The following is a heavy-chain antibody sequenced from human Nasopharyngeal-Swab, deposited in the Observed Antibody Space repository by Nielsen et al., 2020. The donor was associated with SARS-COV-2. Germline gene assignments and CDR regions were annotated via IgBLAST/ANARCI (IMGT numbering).Heavy chain of an antibody. CDR2: IRYDGSNK. Sequence: GSLKISCAASGFTFSSYGMHWVRQAPGKGLEWVAFIRYDGSNKYYADSVKGRFTISRDNSKNTLYLQMNSLRAEDTAVYYCAKDSRSGSGSYSAWGQGTLVTVSS. CDR1: GFTFSSYG. D-gene: IGHD1-26*01. CDR3: AKDSRSGSGSYSA. V-gene: IGHV3-30*02. J-gene: IGHJ5*02.